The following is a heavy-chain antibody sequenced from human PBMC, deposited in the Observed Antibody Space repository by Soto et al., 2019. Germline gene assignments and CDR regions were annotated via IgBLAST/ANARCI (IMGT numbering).Heavy chain of an antibody. CDR1: GGTFSSYA. CDR2: IIPIFGTA. CDR3: ARDNEGLRFLELLYYGMDV. D-gene: IGHD3-3*01. Sequence: SVKVSCKASGGTFSSYAISWVRQAPGQGLEWMGGIIPIFGTANYAQKFQGRVTITADESTSTAYMELSSLRSEDTAVYYCARDNEGLRFLELLYYGMDVWGQGTTVTVSS. J-gene: IGHJ6*02. V-gene: IGHV1-69*13.